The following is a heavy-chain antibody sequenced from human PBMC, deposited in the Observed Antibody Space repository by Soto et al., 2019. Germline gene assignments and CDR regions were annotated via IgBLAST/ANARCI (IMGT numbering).Heavy chain of an antibody. D-gene: IGHD1-26*01. V-gene: IGHV3-21*01. CDR1: GFTFSSYT. CDR2: ISGSSTYI. CDR3: ARGRIVGGNSPDSFDI. Sequence: ELQLVESGGGLVKPGGSLRVSCAASGFTFSSYTMNWVRQAPGKGLEWVSSISGSSTYIYYADSVKGRFTISRDNANNSLTLQMNSQQAQHTAVYYCARGRIVGGNSPDSFDIWGQGTMVTVS. J-gene: IGHJ3*02.